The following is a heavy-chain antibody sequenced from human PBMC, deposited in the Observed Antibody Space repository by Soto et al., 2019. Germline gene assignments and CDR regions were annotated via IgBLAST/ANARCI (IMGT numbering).Heavy chain of an antibody. V-gene: IGHV3-30*03. CDR3: AILGVSDYYDSSGYYPFDY. Sequence: GGSLRLSCAASGFTFSSYGMHWVRQAPGKGLEWVAVISYDGSNKYYADSVKGRFTISRDNSKNTLYLQMNSLRAEDTAVYYCAILGVSDYYDSSGYYPFDYWGQGTLVTVSS. CDR2: ISYDGSNK. J-gene: IGHJ4*02. D-gene: IGHD3-22*01. CDR1: GFTFSSYG.